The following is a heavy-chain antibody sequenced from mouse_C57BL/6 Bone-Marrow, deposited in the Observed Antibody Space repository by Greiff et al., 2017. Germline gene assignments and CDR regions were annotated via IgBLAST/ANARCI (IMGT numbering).Heavy chain of an antibody. CDR2: IYPGNSDT. J-gene: IGHJ4*01. V-gene: IGHV1-5*01. CDR3: TRGGYSYAMDY. Sequence: EVQLQQSGTVLARPGASVKMSCKTSGYTFTSYWMHWVKQRPGQGLEWIGAIYPGNSDTSYNQKFKGKANLTAVTSASTAYMELSSLTNEDSAVYYCTRGGYSYAMDYWGQGTSVTVSS. CDR1: GYTFTSYW. D-gene: IGHD2-3*01.